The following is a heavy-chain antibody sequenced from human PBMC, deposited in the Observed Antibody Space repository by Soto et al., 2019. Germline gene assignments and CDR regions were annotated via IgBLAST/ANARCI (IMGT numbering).Heavy chain of an antibody. J-gene: IGHJ6*02. Sequence: QVQLVESGGGVVQPGRSLRLSCAASGFTFSSYAMHWVRQAPGKGLEWAAVISYDGSNKYYAVSVKGRFTTSRDNSKNTLYLQMNSLRAEDTAVYYCARERDAFNYYYYYGMDVWGQGTTITVSS. CDR2: ISYDGSNK. CDR3: ARERDAFNYYYYYGMDV. V-gene: IGHV3-30-3*01. CDR1: GFTFSSYA.